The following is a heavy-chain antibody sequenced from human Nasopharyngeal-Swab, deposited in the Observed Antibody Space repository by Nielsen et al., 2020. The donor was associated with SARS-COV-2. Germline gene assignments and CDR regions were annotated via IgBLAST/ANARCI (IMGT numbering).Heavy chain of an antibody. D-gene: IGHD3-3*01. J-gene: IGHJ2*01. V-gene: IGHV3-30-3*01. CDR3: ARDGWNYDFWSGRPFDL. CDR2: ISYDGSNK. CDR1: GFTFSSYA. Sequence: GESLKISCAASGFTFSSYAMHWVRQAPGKGLEWVAVISYDGSNKYYADSVKGRFTISRDNSKNTLYLQMSSLRAEDTAVYYCARDGWNYDFWSGRPFDLWGRGTLVTVSS.